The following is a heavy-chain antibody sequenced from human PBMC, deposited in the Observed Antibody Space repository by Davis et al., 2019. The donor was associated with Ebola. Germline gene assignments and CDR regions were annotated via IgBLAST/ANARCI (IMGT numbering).Heavy chain of an antibody. J-gene: IGHJ4*02. CDR2: IYSGGTTRYA. CDR3: VRGASDWNGVDY. D-gene: IGHD6-19*01. CDR1: GFTVRTTY. V-gene: IGHV3-66*01. Sequence: GESLKISCAASGFTVRTTYMSWVRQAPGKGLEWVSVIYSGGTTRYADYADSVKGRFTISRDNSKNTLYLQMNSLRDEDTAVYYCVRGASDWNGVDYWGQGTLVTVSS.